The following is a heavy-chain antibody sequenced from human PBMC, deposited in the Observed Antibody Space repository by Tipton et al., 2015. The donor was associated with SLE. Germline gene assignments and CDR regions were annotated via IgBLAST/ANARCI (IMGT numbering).Heavy chain of an antibody. CDR3: APGITMVRGVIAPFDP. CDR2: INPSGGST. J-gene: IGHJ5*02. CDR1: GYTFTSYY. D-gene: IGHD3-10*01. V-gene: IGHV1-46*01. Sequence: QSGAEVKKPGASVKVSCKASGYTFTSYYMHWVRQAPGQGLEWMGIINPSGGSTSYAQKFQGRVTMTRDTSTSTVYMELSSLRSKDTAVYYCAPGITMVRGVIAPFDPWGQGTLVTVSS.